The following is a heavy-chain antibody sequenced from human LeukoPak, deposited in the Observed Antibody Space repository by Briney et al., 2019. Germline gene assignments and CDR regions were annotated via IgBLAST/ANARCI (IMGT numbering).Heavy chain of an antibody. Sequence: SETLSLTCTVSGGSISNYYWNWIRQPPGKGLEWIGYIYYSGSTNYNPSLKSRVTISVDTSKNQFSLKLSSVTAADTAVYYCARASPHYGDPSYYYMDVWGKGTTVTISS. CDR1: GGSISNYY. V-gene: IGHV4-59*01. CDR3: ARASPHYGDPSYYYMDV. CDR2: IYYSGST. J-gene: IGHJ6*03. D-gene: IGHD4-17*01.